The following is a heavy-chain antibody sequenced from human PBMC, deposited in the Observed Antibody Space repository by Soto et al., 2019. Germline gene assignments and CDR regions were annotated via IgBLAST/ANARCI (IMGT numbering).Heavy chain of an antibody. Sequence: QVQLQESGPGLVKPSETLSLTCTVSGGSISSYYWSWIRQSPGKGLEWIGYVFYSGATNYHPSFKRRVTISVDTSKGQFSLKLSSVTAADTALYYCARGPTRYYFDYWGQGTLVTVSS. J-gene: IGHJ4*02. CDR2: VFYSGAT. CDR1: GGSISSYY. V-gene: IGHV4-59*01. CDR3: ARGPTRYYFDY. D-gene: IGHD2-15*01.